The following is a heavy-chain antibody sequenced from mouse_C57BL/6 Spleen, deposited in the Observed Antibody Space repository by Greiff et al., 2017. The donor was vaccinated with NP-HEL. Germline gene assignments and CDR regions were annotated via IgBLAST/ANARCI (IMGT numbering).Heavy chain of an antibody. CDR3: ASYYDYLDY. Sequence: VQLKESGPGLVKPSQSLSLTCSVTGYSITSGYYWNWIRQFPGNKLEWMGYISYDGSNNYNPSLKNRTSITRDTSKNQFFLKLNSVTTEDTATYDGASYYDYLDYWGQGTTLTVSS. V-gene: IGHV3-6*01. D-gene: IGHD2-4*01. CDR2: ISYDGSN. CDR1: GYSITSGYY. J-gene: IGHJ2*01.